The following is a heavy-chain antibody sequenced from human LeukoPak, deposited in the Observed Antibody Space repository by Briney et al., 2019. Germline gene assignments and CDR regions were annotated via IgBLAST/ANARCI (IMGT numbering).Heavy chain of an antibody. V-gene: IGHV3-30*04. D-gene: IGHD3-22*01. CDR2: TSYNGNNK. J-gene: IGHJ4*02. CDR3: AKGDNYYDGSGYYHGKVLFDY. CDR1: GFSFSSYA. Sequence: GGSLRLSCGASGFSFSSYAMYGVRQAPGKGLEWVAGTSYNGNNKFYADSVKGRFSISRDNSKNTLYLQMDSLTPRETAVYYCAKGDNYYDGSGYYHGKVLFDYGGQGALVTVSS.